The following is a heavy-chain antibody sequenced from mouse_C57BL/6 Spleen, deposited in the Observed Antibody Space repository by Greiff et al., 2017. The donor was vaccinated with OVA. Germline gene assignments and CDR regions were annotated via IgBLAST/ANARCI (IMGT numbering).Heavy chain of an antibody. V-gene: IGHV1-52*01. Sequence: VKLQQPGAELVRPGSSVKLSCKASGYTFTSYWMHWVKQRPIQGLEWIGNIDPSDSETHYNQKFKDKATLTVDKSSSTAYMQLSSLTSEDSAVYYCARNYYGSSCDYWGQGTTLTVSS. CDR3: ARNYYGSSCDY. J-gene: IGHJ2*01. CDR1: GYTFTSYW. D-gene: IGHD1-1*01. CDR2: IDPSDSET.